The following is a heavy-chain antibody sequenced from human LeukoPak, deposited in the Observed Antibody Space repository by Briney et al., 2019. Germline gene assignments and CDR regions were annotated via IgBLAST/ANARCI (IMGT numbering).Heavy chain of an antibody. CDR1: GFIFSSYD. J-gene: IGHJ4*02. D-gene: IGHD2-8*01. CDR2: ISKDGKNK. V-gene: IGHV3-30*18. CDR3: AKDGLMRFFDY. Sequence: GRSLRLSCAASGFIFSSYDMYWVRQAPGKGLEWGAVISKDGKNKQYADSVKCACTISRDNSKNKLCLQMNSPRAHDTPAYHFAKDGLMRFFDYWGQGTLVTVSS.